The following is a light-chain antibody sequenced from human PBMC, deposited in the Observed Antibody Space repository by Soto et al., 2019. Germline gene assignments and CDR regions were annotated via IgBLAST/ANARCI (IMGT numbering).Light chain of an antibody. J-gene: IGKJ1*01. V-gene: IGKV3-20*01. CDR2: DAS. Sequence: GLPQPSRSLSLSQEERATFSFRASQSVMSSYLAWYQQKPGQAPRLLIYDASRRATGIPDRFSGSGSGTDFTLTISRREPEDFAVYYCQQYGSSGTFGQGTKVDIK. CDR3: QQYGSSGT. CDR1: QSVMSSY.